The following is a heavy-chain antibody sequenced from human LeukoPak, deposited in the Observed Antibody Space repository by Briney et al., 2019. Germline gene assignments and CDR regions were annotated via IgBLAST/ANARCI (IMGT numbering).Heavy chain of an antibody. D-gene: IGHD5-18*01. J-gene: IGHJ4*02. CDR1: GGSISSGDYY. CDR2: IYYSGST. CDR3: ARDLPALVPVY. V-gene: IGHV4-30-4*01. Sequence: SQTLSLTCTVSGGSISSGDYYWSWIRQPPGKGLEWIGYIYYSGSTYYNPTLKSRVTISVDTSNNQFSLKLSSVTAADTAVYYCARDLPALVPVYWGQGTLVTVS.